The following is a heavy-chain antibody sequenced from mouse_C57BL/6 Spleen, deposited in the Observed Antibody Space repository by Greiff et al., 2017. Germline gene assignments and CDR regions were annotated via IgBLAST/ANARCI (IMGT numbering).Heavy chain of an antibody. Sequence: EVQLQQSGAELVRPGASVKLSCTASGFNIKDYYMHWVKQRPEQGLEWIGRIDPEDGDTEYAPKFPGKATMTADTSSNTAYLQLSSLTSEDTAVDYCTTGYYDRTGYFDVWGTGTTVTVSS. CDR2: IDPEDGDT. V-gene: IGHV14-1*01. CDR3: TTGYYDRTGYFDV. CDR1: GFNIKDYY. J-gene: IGHJ1*03. D-gene: IGHD2-4*01.